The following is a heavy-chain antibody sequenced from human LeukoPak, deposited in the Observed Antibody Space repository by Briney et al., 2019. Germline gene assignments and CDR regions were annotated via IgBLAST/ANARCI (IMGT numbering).Heavy chain of an antibody. V-gene: IGHV1-8*01. D-gene: IGHD1-26*01. J-gene: IGHJ4*02. CDR3: ASGPYSGSYSAFDY. CDR1: GYTFTSYD. Sequence: GASEKVSCKSSGYTFTSYDINWVRQATGQGLEWMGWMNPTSGNTGYAQKFQGRVTMTRNTSISTAYMELSSLRSEDTAVYYCASGPYSGSYSAFDYWGQGTLVTVSS. CDR2: MNPTSGNT.